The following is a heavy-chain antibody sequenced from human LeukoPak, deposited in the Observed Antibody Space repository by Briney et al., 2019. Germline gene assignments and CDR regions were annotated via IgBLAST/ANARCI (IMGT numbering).Heavy chain of an antibody. CDR3: ARGYSSSLYYYYGMDV. Sequence: GGSLRLFYAASGFTFSSYEMNWVRQAPGKGLEWVSYISSSGSTIYYADSVKGRFTISRDNAKNSLYLQMNSLRAEDTAVYYCARGYSSSLYYYYGMDVWGKGTTVTVPS. J-gene: IGHJ6*04. D-gene: IGHD6-13*01. V-gene: IGHV3-48*03. CDR2: ISSSGSTI. CDR1: GFTFSSYE.